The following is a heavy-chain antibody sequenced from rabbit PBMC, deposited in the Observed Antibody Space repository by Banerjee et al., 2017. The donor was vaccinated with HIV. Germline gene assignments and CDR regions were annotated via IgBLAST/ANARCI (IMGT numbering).Heavy chain of an antibody. D-gene: IGHD6-1*01. CDR1: GFSFSSNDY. J-gene: IGHJ4*01. CDR2: TVGGRSTFT. Sequence: QEQLVESGGGLVQPKGSLTLTCKASGFSFSSNDYMCWVRQAPGKGLEWIACTVGGRSTFTYYASWAKGRFTISKASSTTVTLQMTSLTAADTATYFCARSYGGAGVYGDALWLWGPGTLVTVS. V-gene: IGHV1S45*01. CDR3: ARSYGGAGVYGDALWL.